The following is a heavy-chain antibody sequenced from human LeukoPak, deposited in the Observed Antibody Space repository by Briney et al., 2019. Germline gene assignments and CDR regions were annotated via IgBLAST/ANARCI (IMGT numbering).Heavy chain of an antibody. CDR2: INPSGGST. J-gene: IGHJ6*02. D-gene: IGHD4-11*01. CDR1: GYTFTSYY. CDR3: ARVHTYSNYESRRYGMDV. V-gene: IGHV1-46*01. Sequence: ASVKVSCKASGYTFTSYYMHWVRQAPGQGFEWMGIINPSGGSTSYAQKFQGRVTMTRDTSTSTVYMELSSLRSEDTAVYYCARVHTYSNYESRRYGMDVWGQGTTVTVSS.